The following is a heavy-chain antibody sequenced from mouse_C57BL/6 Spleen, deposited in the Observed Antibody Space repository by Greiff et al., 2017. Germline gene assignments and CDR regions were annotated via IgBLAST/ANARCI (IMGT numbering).Heavy chain of an antibody. CDR3: ARKFVYDYDVRAMDY. V-gene: IGHV2-2*01. Sequence: VQRVESGPGLVQPSQSLSITCTVSGFSLTSYGVHWVRQSPGKGLEWLGVIWSGGSTDYNAAFISRLSISKDNSKSQVFFKMNSLQADDTAIYYCARKFVYDYDVRAMDYWGQGTSVTVSS. D-gene: IGHD2-4*01. J-gene: IGHJ4*01. CDR2: IWSGGST. CDR1: GFSLTSYG.